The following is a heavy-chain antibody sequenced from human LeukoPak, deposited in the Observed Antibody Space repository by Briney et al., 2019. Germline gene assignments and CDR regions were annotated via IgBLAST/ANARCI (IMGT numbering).Heavy chain of an antibody. D-gene: IGHD1-14*01. CDR2: IYHSGST. CDR3: ARGNRDYFDY. V-gene: IGHV4-30-2*01. Sequence: SETLSLTCTVSGGSISSGGYYWSWIRQPPGKGLEWIGYIYHSGSTYYNPSLKSRVTISVDGSKNQFSLKLSSVTAADTAVYYCARGNRDYFDYWGQGTLVTVSS. CDR1: GGSISSGGYY. J-gene: IGHJ4*02.